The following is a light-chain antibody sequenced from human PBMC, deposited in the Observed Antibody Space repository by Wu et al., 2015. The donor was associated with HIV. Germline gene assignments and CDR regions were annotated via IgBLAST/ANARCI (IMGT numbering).Light chain of an antibody. Sequence: IVMTQSPATLSVSPGERATLSCRASQSVSSNLAWYQQKPGQAPRLLIYAASTRATGIPARFSGSGSGTEFTLTISSMLSEDFTIYFCQQYNTWPYTFSQGTKLEI. J-gene: IGKJ2*01. CDR2: AAS. CDR1: QSVSSN. CDR3: QQYNTWPYT. V-gene: IGKV3-15*01.